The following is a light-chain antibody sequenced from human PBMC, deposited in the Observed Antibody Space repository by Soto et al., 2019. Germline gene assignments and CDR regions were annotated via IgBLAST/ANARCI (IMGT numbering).Light chain of an antibody. CDR2: KAS. Sequence: DIQMTQSPSTLPASVGDRVTITCRASQSISSLLAWYQQKPGKAPKLLIFKASILVSGVPSRFSGSGSGTEFTLTISSLQPDDFATYYCQQYHSSSLTFGPGTKVDIK. CDR3: QQYHSSSLT. CDR1: QSISSL. V-gene: IGKV1-5*03. J-gene: IGKJ3*01.